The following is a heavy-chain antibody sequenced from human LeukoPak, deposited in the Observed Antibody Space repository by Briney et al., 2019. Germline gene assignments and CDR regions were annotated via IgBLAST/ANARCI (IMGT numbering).Heavy chain of an antibody. J-gene: IGHJ4*02. Sequence: VASVKVSCKASGGTFSSYAISWVRQAPGQGLEWMGGIIPIFGTANYAQKFQGRVTMTTDTSTSTAYMELRSLRSDDTAVYYCARDLNRGNYYSPVDYWGQGTLVTVSS. CDR3: ARDLNRGNYYSPVDY. V-gene: IGHV1-69*05. CDR2: IIPIFGTA. D-gene: IGHD1-26*01. CDR1: GGTFSSYA.